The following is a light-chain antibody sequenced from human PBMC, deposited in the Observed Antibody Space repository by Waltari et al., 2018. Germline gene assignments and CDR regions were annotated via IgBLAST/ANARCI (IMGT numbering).Light chain of an antibody. CDR1: QSVSRA. CDR3: QHYLRLPVT. J-gene: IGKJ1*01. Sequence: EIVLTQSPGTLSLSLGERATVSCRPSQSVSRALAWYQQKPGQAPRLLIYGASTRATGIPDRFSGSGSGTDFSLTISRVEPDDFAVYYCQHYLRLPVTFGQGTTVEI. CDR2: GAS. V-gene: IGKV3-20*01.